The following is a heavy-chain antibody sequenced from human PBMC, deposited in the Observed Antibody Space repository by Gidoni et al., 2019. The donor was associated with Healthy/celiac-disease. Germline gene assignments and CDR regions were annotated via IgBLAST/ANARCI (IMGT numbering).Heavy chain of an antibody. CDR1: GGSISSGSYY. Sequence: QVQLQESGPGLVKPSQTLSLTCTVSGGSISSGSYYWSWIRQPAGKGLEWIGRIYTSGSTNYNPSLKSRVTISVDTSKNQFSLKLSSVTAADTAVYYCAMDGSMGLYWGQGTLVTVSS. V-gene: IGHV4-61*02. J-gene: IGHJ4*02. D-gene: IGHD2-2*03. CDR2: IYTSGST. CDR3: AMDGSMGLY.